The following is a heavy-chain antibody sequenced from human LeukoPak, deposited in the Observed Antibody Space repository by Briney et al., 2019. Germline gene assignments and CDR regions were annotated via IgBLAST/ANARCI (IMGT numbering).Heavy chain of an antibody. Sequence: GGSLRLSCAASGFTFSIYAMSWVRQAPGKGLEWVSGISSGGCSYYADSVQGRFTISRDNSKNTLYLQMNSLKVEDTAVYYCAKESTMTDYYFDYWGQGTLVTVSS. CDR1: GFTFSIYA. CDR3: AKESTMTDYYFDY. J-gene: IGHJ4*02. CDR2: ISSGGCS. D-gene: IGHD4-17*01. V-gene: IGHV3-23*01.